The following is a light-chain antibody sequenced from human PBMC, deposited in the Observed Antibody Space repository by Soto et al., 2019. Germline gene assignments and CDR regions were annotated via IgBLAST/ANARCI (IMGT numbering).Light chain of an antibody. V-gene: IGKV3-20*01. CDR3: QQYGSPLT. CDR2: SAS. Sequence: EIWLTKSPCALSLYPGEGGAPSSRARQNLGTSYLAWFQQKSGHAPCLLIYSASRRATGIPDTFTGSGSGTDFTLTISRLEPDDFAVYYCQQYGSPLTFGGGTKVDIK. J-gene: IGKJ4*01. CDR1: QNLGTSY.